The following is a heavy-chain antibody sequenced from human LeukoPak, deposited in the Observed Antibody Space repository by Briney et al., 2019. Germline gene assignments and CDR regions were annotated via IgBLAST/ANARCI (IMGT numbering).Heavy chain of an antibody. Sequence: GGPLNPSFAPSGFPFGSYARSWFGKVQRRGLEWVSSLRGNGDTFYADSVKGRFTLSRDESRNTVYLQLNNLRVEDTAVYYCAKASWVSNADAVLWGQGTVVTVSS. CDR2: LRGNGDT. J-gene: IGHJ4*02. CDR3: AKASWVSNADAVL. V-gene: IGHV3-23*01. D-gene: IGHD1-1*01. CDR1: GFPFGSYA.